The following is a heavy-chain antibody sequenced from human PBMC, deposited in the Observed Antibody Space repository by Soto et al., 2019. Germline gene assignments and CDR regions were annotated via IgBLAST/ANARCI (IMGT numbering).Heavy chain of an antibody. CDR1: GFTFSSYW. CDR2: IKQDGSEK. V-gene: IGHV3-7*01. D-gene: IGHD3-3*01. CDR3: AREKGDFLSGYYTDAD. Sequence: GGSLRLSCAASGFTFSSYWMSWVRQAPGKGLEWVANIKQDGSEKYYVDSVKGRFTISRDNAKNSLYLQMNSLRAEDTAVYYCAREKGDFLSGYYTDADGGEGTLVTVSS. J-gene: IGHJ4*02.